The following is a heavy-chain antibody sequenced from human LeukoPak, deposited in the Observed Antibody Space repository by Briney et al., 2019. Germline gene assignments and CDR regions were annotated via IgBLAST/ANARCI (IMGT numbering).Heavy chain of an antibody. J-gene: IGHJ4*02. CDR3: AKGVDYTSSSHFDY. CDR1: GFTFSSYG. D-gene: IGHD6-6*01. Sequence: PGGSLRLSCAASGFTFSSYGMHWVRQAPGKGLEWVALIWYDGNNKYYADSVRGRFSVSRDNSKNTLYLQMNSLRAEDTAVYYRAKGVDYTSSSHFDYWGQGTLVTVSS. V-gene: IGHV3-33*06. CDR2: IWYDGNNK.